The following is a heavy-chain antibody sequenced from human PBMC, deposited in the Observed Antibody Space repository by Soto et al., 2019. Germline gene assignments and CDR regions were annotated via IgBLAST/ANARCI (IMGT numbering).Heavy chain of an antibody. CDR1: GFSLNTSGVG. J-gene: IGHJ3*02. V-gene: IGHV2-5*01. Sequence: QITLKESGPTLVKPTQTLTLTCTFSGFSLNTSGVGVGWVRQPPGRALEWLAVIYWTDDKRYSPSLKSRLSITKDTSKNQVVLTMTNTDPMDTAIFFCAHKLPVTTSAFDIWGQGTMVTVSS. CDR3: AHKLPVTTSAFDI. CDR2: IYWTDDK. D-gene: IGHD4-17*01.